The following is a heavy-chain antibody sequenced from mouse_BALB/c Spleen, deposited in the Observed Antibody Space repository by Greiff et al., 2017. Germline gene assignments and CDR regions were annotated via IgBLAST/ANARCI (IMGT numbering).Heavy chain of an antibody. J-gene: IGHJ2*01. CDR2: INSNGGST. D-gene: IGHD1-1*01. CDR3: ARYYYGSSSYYFDY. V-gene: IGHV5-6-3*01. CDR1: GFTFSSYG. Sequence: EVQVVESGGGLVQPGGSLKLSCAASGFTFSSYGMSWVRQTPDKRLELVATINSNGGSTYYPDSVKGRFTISRDNAKNTLYLQMSSLKSEDTAMYYCARYYYGSSSYYFDYWGQGTTLTVSS.